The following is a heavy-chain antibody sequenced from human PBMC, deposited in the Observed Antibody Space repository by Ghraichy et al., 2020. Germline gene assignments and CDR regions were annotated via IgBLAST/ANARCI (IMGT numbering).Heavy chain of an antibody. J-gene: IGHJ4*02. CDR1: GFTVSSNY. CDR2: IYSGGST. V-gene: IGHV3-66*01. D-gene: IGHD3-3*01. CDR3: ARGQPIFGVVNSDY. Sequence: GGSLRLSCAASGFTVSSNYMSWVRQAPGKGLEWVSVIYSGGSTYYADSVKGRFTISRDNSKNTLYLQMNSLRAEDTAVYYCARGQPIFGVVNSDYWGQGTLVTVSS.